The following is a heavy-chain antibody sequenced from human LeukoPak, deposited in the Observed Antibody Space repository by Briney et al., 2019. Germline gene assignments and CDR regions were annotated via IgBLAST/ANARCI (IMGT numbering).Heavy chain of an antibody. CDR3: ARDAFYSSGTYFDY. CDR1: GFTFSGSA. Sequence: GGSLRLSCAASGFTFSGSAIHWVRQAPGKGLEWVSVISRDGSGTYYADSVKGRFTISRDNSKNTVYLQMNSLEPDDTAVYYCARDAFYSSGTYFDYWGQGTQVTVSS. J-gene: IGHJ4*02. D-gene: IGHD3-10*01. V-gene: IGHV3-30*04. CDR2: ISRDGSGT.